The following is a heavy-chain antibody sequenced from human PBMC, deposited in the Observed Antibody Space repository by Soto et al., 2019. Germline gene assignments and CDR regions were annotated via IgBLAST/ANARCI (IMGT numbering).Heavy chain of an antibody. Sequence: GGSLRLSCAASGFTFSSYGMHWVCQAPGKGLEWVAVISYDGSNKYYADSVKGRFTISRDNSKNTLYLQMNSLRAEDTAVYYCAKVSRVEMATIGAFDIWGQGTMVTV. CDR2: ISYDGSNK. CDR1: GFTFSSYG. CDR3: AKVSRVEMATIGAFDI. D-gene: IGHD5-12*01. J-gene: IGHJ3*02. V-gene: IGHV3-30*18.